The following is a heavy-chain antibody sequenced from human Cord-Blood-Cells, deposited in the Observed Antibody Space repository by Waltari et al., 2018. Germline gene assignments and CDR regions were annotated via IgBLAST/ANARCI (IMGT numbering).Heavy chain of an antibody. CDR3: ANGLGINY. J-gene: IGHJ4*02. CDR2: ISYDGSNK. CDR1: GFTFSSYG. D-gene: IGHD7-27*01. V-gene: IGHV3-30*18. Sequence: QVQLVESGGGVVQPGRSLRLPCAASGFTFSSYGMHWVRQAPGKGLEWVAVISYDGSNKYYADSVKGRFTISRDNSKNTLYLQMNSLRAEDTAVYYCANGLGINYWGQGTLVTVSS.